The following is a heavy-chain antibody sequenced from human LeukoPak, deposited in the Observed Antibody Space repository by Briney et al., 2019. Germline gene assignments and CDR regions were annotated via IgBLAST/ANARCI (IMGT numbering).Heavy chain of an antibody. CDR3: ARQQGTVPSCSAGSCYSEGAFDI. V-gene: IGHV4-59*01. J-gene: IGHJ3*02. D-gene: IGHD2-15*01. Sequence: SETLSLTCTVSGGSISSYYWSWIRQPPGKGLEWIGYIYYSGSTNYNPSLKSRVTISVDTSKNQFSLKLSSVTAADTAVYYCARQQGTVPSCSAGSCYSEGAFDIWGQGTMVTVSS. CDR1: GGSISSYY. CDR2: IYYSGST.